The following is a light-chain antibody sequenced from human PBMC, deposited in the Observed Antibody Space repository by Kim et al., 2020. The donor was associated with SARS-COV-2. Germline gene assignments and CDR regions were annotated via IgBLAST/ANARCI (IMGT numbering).Light chain of an antibody. V-gene: IGLV6-57*03. CDR1: SGSIDDNY. CDR2: EDD. Sequence: GQTVPISCTRSSGSIDDNYVQWYQQRPGGVPTAVIYEDDQRPSGVSDRFSGSIDNSSNSASLTISGLKTEDEADYYCQSYNRSNVVFGGGTQLTVL. CDR3: QSYNRSNVV. J-gene: IGLJ2*01.